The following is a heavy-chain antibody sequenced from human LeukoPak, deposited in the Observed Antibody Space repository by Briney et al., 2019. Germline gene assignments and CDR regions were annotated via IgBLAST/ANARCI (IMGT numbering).Heavy chain of an antibody. CDR1: GGTFTSYA. J-gene: IGHJ3*02. CDR3: ARVVRENDIWSGRPGAFDI. D-gene: IGHD3-3*01. Sequence: SVKVSCKPSGGTFTSYAISWVRQAPGQGLEWRGRIIPILGIANYAQKFQGRVTITSDKSTSTAYMELSSLRSEDTAVYYCARVVRENDIWSGRPGAFDIWGQGTMVTVSS. CDR2: IIPILGIA. V-gene: IGHV1-69*04.